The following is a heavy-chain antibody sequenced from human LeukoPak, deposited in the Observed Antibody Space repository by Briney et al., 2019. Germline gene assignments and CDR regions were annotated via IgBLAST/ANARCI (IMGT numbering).Heavy chain of an antibody. CDR3: ARARSSYGYGDAFDI. J-gene: IGHJ3*02. D-gene: IGHD5-18*01. V-gene: IGHV3-23*01. CDR2: ISGSGGST. Sequence: PGGSLRLSCAASGFTFSSYGMSWVRQAPGKGLEWVSAISGSGGSTYYADSVKGRFTISRDNSNNTLYLQMDSLRAEDTAVYYCARARSSYGYGDAFDIWGQGTMVTVSS. CDR1: GFTFSSYG.